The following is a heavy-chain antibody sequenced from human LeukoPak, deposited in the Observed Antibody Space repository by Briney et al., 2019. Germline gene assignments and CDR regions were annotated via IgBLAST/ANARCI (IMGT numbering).Heavy chain of an antibody. Sequence: GGSLRLSCAASEFTFRSYWMHWVRQAPGKGLVWVSRINGDGSSTNYADSVKGRFTISRDNARNTLYLQMNSLRAEDTAVYYCARGSGDYSGQGTLVTVSS. CDR3: ARGSGDY. J-gene: IGHJ4*02. CDR2: INGDGSST. CDR1: EFTFRSYW. V-gene: IGHV3-74*01.